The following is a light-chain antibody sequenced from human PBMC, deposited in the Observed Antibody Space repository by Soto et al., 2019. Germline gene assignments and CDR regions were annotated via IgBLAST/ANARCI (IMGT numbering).Light chain of an antibody. CDR1: SSNIGAGYD. V-gene: IGLV1-40*01. Sequence: QSVLAQPPSVSGGPGQKVTISCTGSSSNIGAGYDLHWYQQLPGTAPKLLLYGNINRPSGVPDRFSGSKSGTSASLAIAGLQAEDEADYYCQSYDTSLRDYVFGTGTKVTVL. J-gene: IGLJ1*01. CDR2: GNI. CDR3: QSYDTSLRDYV.